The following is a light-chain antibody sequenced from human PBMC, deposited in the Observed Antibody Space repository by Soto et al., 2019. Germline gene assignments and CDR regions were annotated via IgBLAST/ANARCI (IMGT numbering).Light chain of an antibody. CDR1: SSDVGGYNY. J-gene: IGLJ1*01. Sequence: QSALNQPASVSGSPGQSITISCTGTSSDVGGYNYVSWYQQHPGKAPKLMIYDVSNRPSGVSNRFSGSESGNTASLTISGRQAEDEADYYCCSYTSSSTFVFGSGTKLTVL. V-gene: IGLV2-14*01. CDR3: CSYTSSSTFV. CDR2: DVS.